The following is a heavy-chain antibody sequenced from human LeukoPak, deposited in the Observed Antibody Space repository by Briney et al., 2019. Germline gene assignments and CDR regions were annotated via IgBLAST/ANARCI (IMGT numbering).Heavy chain of an antibody. CDR1: GFTFSSYG. CDR3: AREGSGDFNL. J-gene: IGHJ3*01. D-gene: IGHD3-10*01. V-gene: IGHV3-30*02. Sequence: GGSLRLSCAASGFTFSSYGMHWVRQAPGKGLEWVALIWYDAGRRYFADSVKGRFTISRDNSKNTLFLQMNSLRAEDTAVYYCAREGSGDFNLWGQGTMVTVSS. CDR2: IWYDAGRR.